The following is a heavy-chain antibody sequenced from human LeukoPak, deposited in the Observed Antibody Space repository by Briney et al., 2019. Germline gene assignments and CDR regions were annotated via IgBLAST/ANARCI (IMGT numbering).Heavy chain of an antibody. V-gene: IGHV3-23*01. CDR1: GFTFSSYA. CDR2: VSGGGTST. CDR3: AKHYFDSSGYYRRPSFDY. D-gene: IGHD3-22*01. J-gene: IGHJ4*02. Sequence: PGGSLRLSCAASGFTFSSYAMSWVRQAPGRGLEWVSAVSGGGTSTYYADSVKGQFTISRDNSKNTLYLLINSLRAEDTAIYYCAKHYFDSSGYYRRPSFDYWGQGTLVTVSS.